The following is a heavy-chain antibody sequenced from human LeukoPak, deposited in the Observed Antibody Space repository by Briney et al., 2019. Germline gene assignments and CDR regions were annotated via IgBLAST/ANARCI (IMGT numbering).Heavy chain of an antibody. CDR2: ISSSSSTI. V-gene: IGHV3-48*01. Sequence: GGSLRLSCAASGFTFSSYSMNWVRQAPGKGLEWVSYISSSSSTIYYADSVKGRFTISRDNSKNTLYLQMNSLGVEDTALYYCAKGAPMDYWGQGTLVTVSS. D-gene: IGHD1-26*01. CDR3: AKGAPMDY. J-gene: IGHJ4*02. CDR1: GFTFSSYS.